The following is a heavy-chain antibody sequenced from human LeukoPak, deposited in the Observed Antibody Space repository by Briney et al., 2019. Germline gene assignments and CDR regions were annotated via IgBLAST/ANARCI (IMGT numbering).Heavy chain of an antibody. D-gene: IGHD5-12*01. CDR1: GGSFSGYY. Sequence: SETLSLTCAVYGGSFSGYYWSWIRQPPGKGLEWIGEINHSGSTNYNPSLKSRVTISVDTSKNQSSLKLSSVTAADTAVYYCARVGRGYSGYVHARGSFDYWGQGTLVTVSS. V-gene: IGHV4-34*01. J-gene: IGHJ4*02. CDR2: INHSGST. CDR3: ARVGRGYSGYVHARGSFDY.